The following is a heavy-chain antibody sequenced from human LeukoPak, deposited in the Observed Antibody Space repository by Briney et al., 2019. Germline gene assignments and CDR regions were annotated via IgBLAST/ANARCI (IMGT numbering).Heavy chain of an antibody. CDR3: TSNLYCSTSSCYTLDN. D-gene: IGHD2-2*02. CDR2: IKSKSERGTT. V-gene: IGHV3-15*01. CDR1: GFTFSNGW. Sequence: GGSLRPSCAASGFTFSNGWMSWVRQAPGKGLEWVGRIKSKSERGTTDYAAPVKGRFTISRDGSTNTVYLHMNRLKTEDTAVYFCTSNLYCSTSSCYTLDNWGQGTLVAVSP. J-gene: IGHJ4*02.